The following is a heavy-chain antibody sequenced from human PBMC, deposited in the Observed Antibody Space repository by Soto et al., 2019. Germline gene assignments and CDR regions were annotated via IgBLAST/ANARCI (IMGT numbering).Heavy chain of an antibody. J-gene: IGHJ6*04. CDR3: ARNYHGPGV. V-gene: IGHV1-3*01. CDR2: INVGNGNT. CDR1: GYTFTIYE. D-gene: IGHD2-2*01. Sequence: QAQLVQSGAEVKKPGASVKVSCKAPGYTFTIYELYWVRQAPAQKLEWMGWINVGNGNTKYTQKFQSRVTITRDTSASTAYMELSGLTFEDTAVYYCARNYHGPGVWGKGTTVTVSS.